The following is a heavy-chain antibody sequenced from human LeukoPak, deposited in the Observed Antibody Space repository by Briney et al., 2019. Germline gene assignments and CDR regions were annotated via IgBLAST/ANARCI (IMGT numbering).Heavy chain of an antibody. Sequence: SETLYLTCTVSGVSISSGGYYWGWIRQHPGKGLEWVGYIYYSGSTYYNPSLKSRVTISVDTSKNQFTLKLSSGTAADTAVYYCARVLRGRRAVAGTFDYWGQGTLVTVSS. CDR2: IYYSGST. CDR3: ARVLRGRRAVAGTFDY. CDR1: GVSISSGGYY. J-gene: IGHJ4*02. D-gene: IGHD6-19*01. V-gene: IGHV4-31*03.